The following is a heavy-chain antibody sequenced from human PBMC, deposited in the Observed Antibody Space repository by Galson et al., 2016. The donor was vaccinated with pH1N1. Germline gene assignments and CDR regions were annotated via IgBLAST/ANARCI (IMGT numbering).Heavy chain of an antibody. CDR3: ARELGGKFDY. CDR1: GYSFNDYW. J-gene: IGHJ4*02. CDR2: IYPGDSDT. V-gene: IGHV5-51*01. Sequence: QSGAEVKKPGESLRISCMASGYSFNDYWIGWVRQMPGKGLEWMGIIYPGDSDTRYSPSFPDQVTIPADSPTTTADLQWSSLKASDTAIYYCARELGGKFDYWGQGTLVTVSS. D-gene: IGHD7-27*01.